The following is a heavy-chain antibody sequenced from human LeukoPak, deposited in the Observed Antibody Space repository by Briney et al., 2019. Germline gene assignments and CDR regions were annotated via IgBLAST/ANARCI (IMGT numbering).Heavy chain of an antibody. V-gene: IGHV1-2*02. CDR2: IKPKSDDT. CDR1: GYSVNVYY. CDR3: ARVDEGGHFSYYGMDA. J-gene: IGHJ6*02. Sequence: ALVKVSCEASGYSVNVYYIHWVRQAPGQGLEWMGWIKPKSDDTNYGQNFQGRVTMTRDTSISTAYMELSGLRSDDTAVYYCARVDEGGHFSYYGMDAWGQGTTVTVSS. D-gene: IGHD3-16*01.